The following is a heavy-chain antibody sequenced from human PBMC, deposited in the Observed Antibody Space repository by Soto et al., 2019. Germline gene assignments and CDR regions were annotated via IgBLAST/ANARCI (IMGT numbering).Heavy chain of an antibody. J-gene: IGHJ6*02. CDR2: INPNSGGT. D-gene: IGHD6-13*01. Sequence: ASVKVSCKASGYTFTGYYMHWVRQAPGQGLEWMGWINPNSGGTNYAQKFQGWVTMTRDTSISTAYMELSRLRSDDTAVYYCAIIAAAGISHPYYYYGMDVWGQGTTVTVSS. CDR1: GYTFTGYY. V-gene: IGHV1-2*04. CDR3: AIIAAAGISHPYYYYGMDV.